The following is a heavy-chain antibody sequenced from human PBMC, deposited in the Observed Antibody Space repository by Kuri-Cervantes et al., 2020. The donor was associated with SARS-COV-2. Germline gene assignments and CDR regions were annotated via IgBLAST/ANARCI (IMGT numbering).Heavy chain of an antibody. J-gene: IGHJ4*02. Sequence: ASVKVSCKASGYTFTSYYMHWVRQAPGQGLEWMGIINPSGGNTSYAQKFQGRVTMTRDTSTSTVYMELSSPRSEDTAVYYCARAQEHNAQQLAGVNYWGQGTLVTVSS. D-gene: IGHD6-13*01. V-gene: IGHV1-46*01. CDR2: INPSGGNT. CDR1: GYTFTSYY. CDR3: ARAQEHNAQQLAGVNY.